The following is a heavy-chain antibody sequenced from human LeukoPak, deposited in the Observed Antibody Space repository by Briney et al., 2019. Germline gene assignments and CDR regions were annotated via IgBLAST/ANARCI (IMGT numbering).Heavy chain of an antibody. V-gene: IGHV4-59*01. CDR3: ASSTVIGVVIPFDF. CDR2: INFMGAT. CDR1: GGSISDYY. D-gene: IGHD3-3*01. J-gene: IGHJ4*02. Sequence: SETLSLTCTVSGGSISDYYWNYIRQPPGKGLEWIGYINFMGATSYNPSPKSRVTMSVDTSKKQFSLQLTSVIAADTAVYYCASSTVIGVVIPFDFWGQGNLVTVSS.